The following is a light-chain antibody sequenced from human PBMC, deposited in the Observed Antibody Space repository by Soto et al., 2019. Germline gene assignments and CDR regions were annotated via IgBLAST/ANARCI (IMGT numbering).Light chain of an antibody. Sequence: DIVMTQSPDSLAVSLGERATIYCKSSQSVLYSSNNKNYLAWYQQKPGQPPILLIYWASARESGVPDRFSDSGSGTDFTLTISSLQAEDVAVYYCQQYYSTPYTFGQGTKLEIK. V-gene: IGKV4-1*01. CDR3: QQYYSTPYT. CDR2: WAS. CDR1: QSVLYSSNNKNY. J-gene: IGKJ2*01.